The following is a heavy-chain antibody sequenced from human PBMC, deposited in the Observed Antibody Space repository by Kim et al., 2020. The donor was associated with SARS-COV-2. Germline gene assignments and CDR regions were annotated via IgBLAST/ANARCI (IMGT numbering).Heavy chain of an antibody. J-gene: IGHJ5*02. D-gene: IGHD4-17*01. Sequence: TLSLTCTVSGGSISSGGYYWSWIRQHPGKGLEWIGYIYYSGSTYYNPSLKSRVTISVDTSKNQFSLKLSSVTAADTAVYYCARVPPTTLTWGNWFDPWGQGTLVTVSS. CDR3: ARVPPTTLTWGNWFDP. CDR1: GGSISSGGYY. CDR2: IYYSGST. V-gene: IGHV4-31*03.